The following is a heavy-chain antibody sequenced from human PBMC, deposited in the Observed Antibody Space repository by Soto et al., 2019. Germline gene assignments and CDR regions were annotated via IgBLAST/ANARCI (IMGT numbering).Heavy chain of an antibody. J-gene: IGHJ6*03. CDR2: INHLGSI. D-gene: IGHD2-21*01. CDR3: ARGGISHWAYFYYMDV. CDR1: GGSLSDYF. V-gene: IGHV4-34*01. Sequence: SETLSLTCVVSGGSLSDYFWSWIRQPPGMALEWIGEINHLGSINYNPSLKSRVTMSVDTSKNQFSLTLNSVTAADTATYYCARGGISHWAYFYYMDVWDRGTTVTVSS.